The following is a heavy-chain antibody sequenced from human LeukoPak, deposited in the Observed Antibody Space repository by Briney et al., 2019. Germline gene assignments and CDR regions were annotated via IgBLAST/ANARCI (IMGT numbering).Heavy chain of an antibody. Sequence: GGSLRLSCAASGFTFSSYSMNWVRQAPGKGLEWVSAISGSGGSTYYADSVKGRFTISRDNSKNTLYLQMNSLRAEDTAVYYCAVRPGRNNWNYGVYWGQGTLVTVSS. CDR1: GFTFSSYS. D-gene: IGHD1-20*01. V-gene: IGHV3-23*01. CDR2: ISGSGGST. J-gene: IGHJ4*02. CDR3: AVRPGRNNWNYGVY.